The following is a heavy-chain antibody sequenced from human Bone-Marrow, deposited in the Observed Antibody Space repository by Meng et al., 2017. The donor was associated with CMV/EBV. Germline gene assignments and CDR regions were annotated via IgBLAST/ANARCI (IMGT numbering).Heavy chain of an antibody. CDR3: ARVDVLLVYAQYYYYYGMDV. D-gene: IGHD2-8*01. CDR1: GSTYHNYG. CDR2: ISAYNGNT. V-gene: IGHV1-18*01. J-gene: IGHJ6*02. Sequence: SVKVSCKSPGSTYHNYGISWVRQAPGQGLEWMGWISAYNGNTNYAQKLQGRVTMTTDTSTSTAYMELRSLRSDDTAVYYCARVDVLLVYAQYYYYYGMDVWGQGTTVTVSS.